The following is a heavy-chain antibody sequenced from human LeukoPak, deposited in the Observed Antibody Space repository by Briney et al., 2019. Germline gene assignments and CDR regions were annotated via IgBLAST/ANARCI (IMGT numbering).Heavy chain of an antibody. CDR3: ARAIGGRSRCSSTSCYGYFDY. CDR2: IIPIFGTA. V-gene: IGHV1-69*05. D-gene: IGHD2-2*01. J-gene: IGHJ4*02. CDR1: GGTFSSYA. Sequence: ASVKVSCKASGGTFSSYAISWVRQAPGQGLEWMGGIIPIFGTANYAQKFQGRVTITTDESTSTAYMELSSLRSEDTAVYYCARAIGGRSRCSSTSCYGYFDYWGQGTLVTVSS.